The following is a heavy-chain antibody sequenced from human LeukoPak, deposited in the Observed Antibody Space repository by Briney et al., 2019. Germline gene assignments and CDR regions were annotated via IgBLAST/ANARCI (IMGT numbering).Heavy chain of an antibody. Sequence: GTSVKVSCKASGFTFTSSAMQWVRQARGQRLEWIGWIVVGSGNTNYAQKFQERVTITRDMSTSTAYMELNSLRAEDTAVYYYARDPRWGSEEEEAPYCSWGQGTLVTVSS. D-gene: IGHD3-16*01. CDR1: GFTFTSSA. CDR3: ARDPRWGSEEEEAPYCS. V-gene: IGHV1-58*02. CDR2: IVVGSGNT. J-gene: IGHJ5*02.